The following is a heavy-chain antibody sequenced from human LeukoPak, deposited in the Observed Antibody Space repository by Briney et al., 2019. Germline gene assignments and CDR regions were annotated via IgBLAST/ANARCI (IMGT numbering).Heavy chain of an antibody. V-gene: IGHV4-59*01. J-gene: IGHJ4*02. CDR3: ASSDIVTGTTYYFDY. CDR2: VFHSGNT. D-gene: IGHD1-14*01. Sequence: PSETLSLTCSVSGGSISSYYRFWIRQPPGKGLEWIGSVFHSGNTNYTPSLKSRVTISVDTSKNQFSLKLSSVTAADTAVYYCASSDIVTGTTYYFDYWGQGTMITVSS. CDR1: GGSISSYY.